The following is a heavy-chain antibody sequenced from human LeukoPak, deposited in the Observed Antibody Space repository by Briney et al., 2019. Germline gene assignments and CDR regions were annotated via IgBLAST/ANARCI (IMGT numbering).Heavy chain of an antibody. CDR1: GGSISSGSYY. Sequence: SQTLSLTCTVSGGSISSGSYYWSWIRQPAGRGLEWFGRIYTSGSTNYNPSLKSRVPISVDTSKNQFSLKRSSVTAADTAVYYCARESFGDGGIDYWGQGTLVTVSS. CDR2: IYTSGST. J-gene: IGHJ4*02. V-gene: IGHV4-61*02. CDR3: ARESFGDGGIDY. D-gene: IGHD3-10*01.